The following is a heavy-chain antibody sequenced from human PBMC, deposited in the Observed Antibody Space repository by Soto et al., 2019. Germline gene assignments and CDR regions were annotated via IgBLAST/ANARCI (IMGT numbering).Heavy chain of an antibody. CDR2: IYYSGST. D-gene: IGHD4-17*01. Sequence: PSETLSLTCTVSGGSISSYYWSWIRQPPGKGLEWIGYIYYSGSTNYNPSLKSRVTISVDTSNNQFSLKLSSVTAADTAVYYCARRTVTHEAFDIWGQGTMVTVSS. V-gene: IGHV4-59*08. CDR3: ARRTVTHEAFDI. CDR1: GGSISSYY. J-gene: IGHJ3*02.